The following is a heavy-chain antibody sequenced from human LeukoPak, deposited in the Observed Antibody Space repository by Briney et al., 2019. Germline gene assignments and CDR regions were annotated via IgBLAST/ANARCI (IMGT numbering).Heavy chain of an antibody. CDR1: GFTFSSYW. Sequence: GGSLRLSCAASGFTFSSYWMSWVRQAPGKGLEWVANIKQDGSEKYYVDSVKGRFTISRDNSKNTLYLQMNSLRAEDTAVYYCAKDHHYYDSSGYYPEGAFDIWGQGTMVTVSS. V-gene: IGHV3-7*03. J-gene: IGHJ3*02. CDR3: AKDHHYYDSSGYYPEGAFDI. CDR2: IKQDGSEK. D-gene: IGHD3-22*01.